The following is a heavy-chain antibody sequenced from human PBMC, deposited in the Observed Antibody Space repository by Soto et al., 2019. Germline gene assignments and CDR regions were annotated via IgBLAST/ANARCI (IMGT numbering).Heavy chain of an antibody. CDR2: IYRSGGA. Sequence: ETLSLTSRVSGGSISTYYWSWIRQPAGKGLEWIGRIYRSGGANFNPSLMSRVSMSVDTSKNQFSLKLSSVVAADTAVYYCARGAAAGVDYGMDVWGQGTTVTV. CDR3: ARGAAAGVDYGMDV. CDR1: GGSISTYY. D-gene: IGHD6-13*01. V-gene: IGHV4-4*07. J-gene: IGHJ6*02.